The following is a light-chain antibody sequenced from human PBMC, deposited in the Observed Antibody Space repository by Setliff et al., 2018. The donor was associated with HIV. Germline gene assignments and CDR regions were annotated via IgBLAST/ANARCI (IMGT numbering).Light chain of an antibody. V-gene: IGLV2-23*02. J-gene: IGLJ1*01. CDR2: EVS. CDR1: SSDVGSYNF. Sequence: ALAQPASVSGSPGQSTTISCAGTSSDVGSYNFVSWYQQHPGRAPKLIIYEVSKWPSGVSNHFSGSKSGNTASLTISGLQTEDEAEYYCCSYASTGSFVFGTGTKVTVL. CDR3: CSYASTGSFV.